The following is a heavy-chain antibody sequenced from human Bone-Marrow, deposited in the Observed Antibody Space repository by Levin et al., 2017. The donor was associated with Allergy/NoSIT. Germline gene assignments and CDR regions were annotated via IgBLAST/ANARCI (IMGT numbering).Heavy chain of an antibody. CDR1: GFTFTSYG. J-gene: IGHJ6*02. Sequence: GGSLRLSCAASGFTFTSYGMHWVRQAPGKGLDWVAFLLFDGTYKYYADSVKGRFTISRDNSKNTVYLQMDSLRAEDTALYYCARDRSYCSSGSCYSYDYYYGMDVWGQGTTVTVSS. D-gene: IGHD2-2*02. V-gene: IGHV3-33*01. CDR3: ARDRSYCSSGSCYSYDYYYGMDV. CDR2: LLFDGTYK.